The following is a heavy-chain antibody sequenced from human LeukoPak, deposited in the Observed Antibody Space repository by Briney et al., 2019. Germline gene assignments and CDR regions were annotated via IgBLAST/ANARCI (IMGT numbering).Heavy chain of an antibody. J-gene: IGHJ4*02. V-gene: IGHV3-30-3*02. CDR1: GFTFSRYA. Sequence: GGSLRLSCAASGFTFSRYAMSWVRQAPGRGLEWVAVILYDGSNKYYADSVKGRFTISRDNSKNTLYLQMNSLRAEDTAVYYCAKLSFYFDFWGQGTLVTVSS. CDR2: ILYDGSNK. CDR3: AKLSFYFDF.